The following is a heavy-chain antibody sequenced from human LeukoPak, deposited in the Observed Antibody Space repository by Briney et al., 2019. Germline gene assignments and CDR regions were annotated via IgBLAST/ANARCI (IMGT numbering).Heavy chain of an antibody. J-gene: IGHJ4*02. D-gene: IGHD3-3*01. Sequence: PGXSLRLSCAASGFTFSSYSMNWVRQAPGKGLEWVSSISSSSSYIYYADSVKGRFTISRDNAKNSLYLQMNSLRAEDTAVYYCASFTIFGVAYLQWGQGTLVTVSS. CDR3: ASFTIFGVAYLQ. CDR2: ISSSSSYI. CDR1: GFTFSSYS. V-gene: IGHV3-21*01.